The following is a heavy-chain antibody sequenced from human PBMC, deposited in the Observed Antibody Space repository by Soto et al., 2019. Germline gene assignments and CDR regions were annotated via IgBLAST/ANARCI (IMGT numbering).Heavy chain of an antibody. CDR3: ARDLEMATNPFYDY. Sequence: EVQMLESGGGLVQPGGSLRLSCAASGFTFSSYAMTWVRQAPGKGLEWISAISGSGFSTSYADSVKGRFTVSRDNSKNTLYLHMNSLRAEDTAVYYCARDLEMATNPFYDYWGQGTVFTVSS. D-gene: IGHD3-3*01. CDR2: ISGSGFST. CDR1: GFTFSSYA. J-gene: IGHJ4*02. V-gene: IGHV3-23*01.